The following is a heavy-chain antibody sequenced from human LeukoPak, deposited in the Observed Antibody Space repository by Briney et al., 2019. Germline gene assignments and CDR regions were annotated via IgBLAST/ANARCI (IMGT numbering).Heavy chain of an antibody. CDR3: ARDVLPRYYYYYGMDV. V-gene: IGHV1-69*04. CDR1: GGTFSSYA. CDR2: IIPILGIA. J-gene: IGHJ6*02. Sequence: SVKVPCKASGGTFSSYAISWVRQAPGQGLEWMGRIIPILGIANYAQKFQGRVTITADKSTSTAYMELSSLRSEDTAVYYCARDVLPRYYYYYGMDVWGQGTTVTVSS.